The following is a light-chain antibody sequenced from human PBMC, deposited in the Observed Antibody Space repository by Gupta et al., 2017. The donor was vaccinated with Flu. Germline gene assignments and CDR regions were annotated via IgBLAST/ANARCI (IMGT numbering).Light chain of an antibody. V-gene: IGKV4-1*01. CDR2: GAS. CDR3: QQEDSTPYT. Sequence: DIVMTQTPDSLAVSLGERATINCKSSQSVLYSSNNKNYLAWYQQKPGQPPKLLIYGASTRESGVPDRFSGRGSGTDFTLTISSLQAEDVAVYYCQQEDSTPYTFGQWTKLEIK. J-gene: IGKJ2*01. CDR1: QSVLYSSNNKNY.